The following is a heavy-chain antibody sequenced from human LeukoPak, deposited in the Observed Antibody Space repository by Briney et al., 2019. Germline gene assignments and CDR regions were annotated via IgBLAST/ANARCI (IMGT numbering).Heavy chain of an antibody. Sequence: PSETLSRTTPVKGGCFGGKDWRWLRQPPEKELEWIGEINHSGSTNYNPSLKSRVTISVDTSKNQFSLKLSSVTAADTAVYYCARGGLMVYAVRVQNDVFDIWGQGTMVTVSS. CDR3: ARGGLMVYAVRVQNDVFDI. CDR2: INHSGST. D-gene: IGHD2-8*01. V-gene: IGHV4-34*01. CDR1: GGCFGGKD. J-gene: IGHJ3*02.